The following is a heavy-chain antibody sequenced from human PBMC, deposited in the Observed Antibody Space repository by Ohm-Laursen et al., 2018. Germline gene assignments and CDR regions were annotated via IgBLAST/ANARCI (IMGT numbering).Heavy chain of an antibody. D-gene: IGHD6-6*01. V-gene: IGHV4-34*01. CDR1: GGSFSGYY. Sequence: PGTLSLTWAVYGGSFSGYYWSWIRQPPGKGLEWIGEINHSRSTNYNPSLKSRVTISVDTSKNQFSLKLSSVTAADTAVYYCAGNSSSPTYWGQGTLVTVSS. CDR2: INHSRST. J-gene: IGHJ4*02. CDR3: AGNSSSPTY.